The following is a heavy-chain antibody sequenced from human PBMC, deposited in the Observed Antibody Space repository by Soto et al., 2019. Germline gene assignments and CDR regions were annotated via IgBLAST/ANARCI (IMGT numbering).Heavy chain of an antibody. V-gene: IGHV1-3*01. CDR1: GYTFTSYA. Sequence: QVPLVQSGAEVKKPGASVKVSCQASGYTFTSYAMHWVRQAPGQRLEWMGWINAGNGNTKYSQKFQGRVTITRDTSASTAYMELSSLRSEDTAVYYCAREIGVWTFDYWGQGTLVTVSS. CDR3: AREIGVWTFDY. J-gene: IGHJ4*02. D-gene: IGHD3-10*01. CDR2: INAGNGNT.